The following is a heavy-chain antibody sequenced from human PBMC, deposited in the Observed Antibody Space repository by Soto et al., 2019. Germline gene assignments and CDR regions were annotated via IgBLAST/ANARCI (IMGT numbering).Heavy chain of an antibody. D-gene: IGHD6-6*01. CDR3: VRQPLANLALYGMDV. J-gene: IGHJ6*02. V-gene: IGHV6-1*01. CDR1: GDSVSADNAA. Sequence: SQTLSLTCAISGDSVSADNAAWNWIRQSPSRGLEWLGRTYFRSKWNYDYAESVKSRLTITPDTTNNQISLQLNSVIPEDAAVYYCVRQPLANLALYGMDVWGQGTTVTVSS. CDR2: TYFRSKWNY.